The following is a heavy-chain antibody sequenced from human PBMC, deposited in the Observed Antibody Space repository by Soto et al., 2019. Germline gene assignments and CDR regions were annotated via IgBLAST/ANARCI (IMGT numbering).Heavy chain of an antibody. J-gene: IGHJ6*02. CDR2: FYTSGSANT. V-gene: IGHV4-4*07. CDR1: GASISGYY. CDR3: VRESGGGGYCSGGSCYGMDV. D-gene: IGHD2-15*01. Sequence: QVQLQESGPGLVKPSETLSLTCIVSGASISGYYWSWVRQPAGKGLEWIGRFYTSGSANTNYNPSLTSRVPMSVDTSKNHFSLKMTSVTAADTAVYYCVRESGGGGYCSGGSCYGMDVWGQGTTVTVSS.